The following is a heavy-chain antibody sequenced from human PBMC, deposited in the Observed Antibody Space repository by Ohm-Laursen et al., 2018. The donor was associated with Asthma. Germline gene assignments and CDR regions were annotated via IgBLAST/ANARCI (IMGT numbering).Heavy chain of an antibody. V-gene: IGHV3-74*01. D-gene: IGHD2-15*01. J-gene: IGHJ3*02. Sequence: SLRLSCAASGFTFSSYWMHWVRQALGKGLVWVSRINSDGSSTSYADSVKGRFTISRDNAKNTLYLQMNSLRAEDTAVYYCARAVGAAKAYDAFDIWGQGTMVTVSS. CDR3: ARAVGAAKAYDAFDI. CDR1: GFTFSSYW. CDR2: INSDGSST.